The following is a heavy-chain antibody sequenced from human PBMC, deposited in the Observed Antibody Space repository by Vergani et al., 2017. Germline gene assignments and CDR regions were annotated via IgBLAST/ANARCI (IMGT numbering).Heavy chain of an antibody. D-gene: IGHD6-19*01. V-gene: IGHV4-59*01. CDR1: GGSISSYY. Sequence: QVQLQESGPGLVKPSETLSLTCTVSGGSISSYYWSWIRQPPGKGLEWIGYIYYSGSTNYNPSLKSRVTISVDTSKNQFSLKLSSVTAADTAVYYCARWSVAVRGFDYWGQGTLVTVSS. J-gene: IGHJ4*02. CDR3: ARWSVAVRGFDY. CDR2: IYYSGST.